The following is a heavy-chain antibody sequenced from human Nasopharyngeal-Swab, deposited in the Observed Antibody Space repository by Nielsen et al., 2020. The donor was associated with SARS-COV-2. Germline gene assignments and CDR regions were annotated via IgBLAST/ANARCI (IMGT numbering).Heavy chain of an antibody. CDR1: GFTCSSYA. CDR3: ARTDSGSYAAYFDY. CDR2: ISYDGGIK. Sequence: GGSLRLSCVASGFTCSSYAMHWVRQAPGKGLEWVAVISYDGGIKNYADSVRGRFTISRDNSKNTLYLQMDSLRPEDTAVYYCARTDSGSYAAYFDYWGQGTQVTVSS. D-gene: IGHD1-26*01. J-gene: IGHJ4*02. V-gene: IGHV3-30-3*01.